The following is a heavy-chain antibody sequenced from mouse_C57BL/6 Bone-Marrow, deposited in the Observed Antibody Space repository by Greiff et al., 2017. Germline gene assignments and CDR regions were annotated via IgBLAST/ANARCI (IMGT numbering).Heavy chain of an antibody. CDR3: ARHQPPFEV. J-gene: IGHJ1*03. CDR2: ISNGGGST. V-gene: IGHV5-12*01. D-gene: IGHD6-1*01. Sequence: EVQRVESGGGLVQPGGSLKLSCAASGFTFSDYYMYWVRQTPEKRLEWVAYISNGGGSTYYPDTVKGRFTISRDNDKNTLYLQMSRLKSEDTAMYYCARHQPPFEVWGTGTTVTVAS. CDR1: GFTFSDYY.